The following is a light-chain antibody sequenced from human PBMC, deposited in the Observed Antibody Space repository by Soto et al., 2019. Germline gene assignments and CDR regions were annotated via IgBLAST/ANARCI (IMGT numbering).Light chain of an antibody. J-gene: IGLJ1*01. CDR1: SSNIGGNS. CDR2: DDN. Sequence: VLTQPPSVSAAPGQKVTISCSGSSSNIGGNSVSWYQQLPGTAPKLLMYDDNKRPSGIPDRFSGSKSGTSATLGITGFQTGDEADYYCGSWDSSLSAYVFGTGTKVTVL. CDR3: GSWDSSLSAYV. V-gene: IGLV1-51*01.